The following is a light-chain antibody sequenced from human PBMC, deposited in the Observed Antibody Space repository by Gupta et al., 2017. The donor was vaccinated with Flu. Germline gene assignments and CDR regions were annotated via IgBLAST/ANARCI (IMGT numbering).Light chain of an antibody. J-gene: IGLJ2*01. CDR3: VAWDTSLSACV. CDR1: HSNIGNNF. V-gene: IGLV1-51*02. Sequence: VTISCSGSHSNIGNNFVAWYQQLPGTAPKLLVFDDNQRPSGVPDRFSGSRSGTSVTLAITGLQTGDEAVYYCVAWDTSLSACVFGGGTKVTVL. CDR2: DDN.